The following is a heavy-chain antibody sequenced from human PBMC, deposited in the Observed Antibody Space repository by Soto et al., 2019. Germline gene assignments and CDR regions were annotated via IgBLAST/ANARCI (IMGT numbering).Heavy chain of an antibody. CDR1: GYTFTSYG. CDR3: ARGIITIFGVVPNSFDP. Sequence: ASVKVSCKASGYTFTSYGISWVRQAPGQGLEWMGWISAYNGNTNYAQKLQGRVTMTTDTSTSTAYMELRSLRSDDTAVYYCARGIITIFGVVPNSFDPWGQGTLVTVAS. J-gene: IGHJ5*02. D-gene: IGHD3-3*01. V-gene: IGHV1-18*01. CDR2: ISAYNGNT.